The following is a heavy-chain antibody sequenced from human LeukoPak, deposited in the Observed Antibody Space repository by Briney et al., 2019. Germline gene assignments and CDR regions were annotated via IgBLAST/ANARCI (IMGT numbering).Heavy chain of an antibody. D-gene: IGHD3-10*01. CDR3: ARDQGRFGELLPDY. CDR1: GYSFTSYD. Sequence: ASVKVSCKASGYSFTSYDISWVRQAPGQGLEWMGWISANNDNTNYAQKLQGRVTMTTDTSTSTAYMELRSLRSDDTAVYYCARDQGRFGELLPDYWGQGTLVSVSS. V-gene: IGHV1-18*01. J-gene: IGHJ4*02. CDR2: ISANNDNT.